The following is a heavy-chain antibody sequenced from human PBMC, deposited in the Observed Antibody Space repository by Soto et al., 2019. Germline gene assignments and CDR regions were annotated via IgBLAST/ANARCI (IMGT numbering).Heavy chain of an antibody. CDR2: INSASTTT. J-gene: IGHJ4*02. V-gene: IGHV3-48*01. CDR1: GFPFSSYA. CDR3: ARDLSH. Sequence: DVPLVESGGGLVQPGGSLRLSCAASGFPFSSYAMHWVRQAPGKGLEWISYINSASTTTFHADSVKGRFTVARDNGKSSRYLHMSSRRREDRGVYYGARDLSHGGQGMVVTVSS.